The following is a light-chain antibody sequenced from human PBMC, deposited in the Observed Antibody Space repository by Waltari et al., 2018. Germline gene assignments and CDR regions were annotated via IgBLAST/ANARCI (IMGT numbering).Light chain of an antibody. J-gene: IGKJ2*01. V-gene: IGKV4-1*01. CDR2: WAS. CDR1: QSVLYRSDNRNY. CDR3: QLYYYTPAYT. Sequence: DIVMTQSPDSLAVSLGERATINCKSSQSVLYRSDNRNYLAWYQQKPGQPPKLLIYWASTRESGVPDRFSGSGSGTDFTLSISSLQAEDVAVYYCQLYYYTPAYTFGQGTKLEI.